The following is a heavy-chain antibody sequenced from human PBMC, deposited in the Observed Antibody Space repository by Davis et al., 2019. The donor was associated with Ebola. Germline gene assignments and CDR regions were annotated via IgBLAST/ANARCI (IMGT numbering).Heavy chain of an antibody. CDR1: GFTFSSYA. J-gene: IGHJ6*03. V-gene: IGHV3-23*01. CDR3: ARFLEWLLADYYYYYMDV. CDR2: ISGSGGST. D-gene: IGHD3-3*01. Sequence: GESLKISCAASGFTFSSYAMSWVRQAPGKGLEWVSAISGSGGSTYYADSVKGRFTISRDNSKNTLYLQMNSLRAEDTAVYYCARFLEWLLADYYYYYMDVWGKGTTVTVSS.